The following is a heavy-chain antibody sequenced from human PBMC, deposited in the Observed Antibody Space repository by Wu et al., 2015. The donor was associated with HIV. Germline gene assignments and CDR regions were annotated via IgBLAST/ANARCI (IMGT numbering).Heavy chain of an antibody. D-gene: IGHD2-2*01. CDR1: GGSFSGYH. Sequence: QVQLQQWGAGLLKPSEILSLTCAVQGGSFSGYHWSWIRQSPGKGLEWIGEINHSGIANYNPSLESRLTISLDTSKDQFSLKLSSVTAADTAVYYCARFQYHLLRRHDYLDVWGKGSAVTVSS. J-gene: IGHJ6*03. CDR3: ARFQYHLLRRHDYLDV. V-gene: IGHV4-34*01. CDR2: INHSGIA.